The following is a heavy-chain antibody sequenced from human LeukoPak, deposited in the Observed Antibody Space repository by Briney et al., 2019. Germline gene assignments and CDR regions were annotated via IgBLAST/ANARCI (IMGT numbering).Heavy chain of an antibody. V-gene: IGHV3-23*01. Sequence: GGSLRLSCAASGFTFSSYAMSWVRQAPGKGLEWVSVISGSGGSTYYADSVKGRFTISRDNSKNTLYLQMNSLRAEDTAVYYCAKDNIVGAIASMIPTFDYWGQGTLVTVSS. CDR3: AKDNIVGAIASMIPTFDY. D-gene: IGHD1-26*01. CDR2: ISGSGGST. CDR1: GFTFSSYA. J-gene: IGHJ4*02.